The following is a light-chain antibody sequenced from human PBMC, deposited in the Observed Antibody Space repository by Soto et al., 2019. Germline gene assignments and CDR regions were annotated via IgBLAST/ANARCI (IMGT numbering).Light chain of an antibody. CDR3: QQYDNWPLYT. V-gene: IGKV3-15*01. CDR1: QSVSSN. J-gene: IGKJ2*01. Sequence: TMMTQSPATLSVSPGERATLSCRASQSVSSNLARYQQRPGQAPRLLIYDASTRATGIPASFSGSGSETDFTLTISNLQSEDFAVYFCQQYDNWPLYTFGQGTKLEIK. CDR2: DAS.